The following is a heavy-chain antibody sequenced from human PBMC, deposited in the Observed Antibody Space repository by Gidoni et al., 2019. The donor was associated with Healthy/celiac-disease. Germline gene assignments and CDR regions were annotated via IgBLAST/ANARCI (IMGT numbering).Heavy chain of an antibody. CDR2: ISGNGGNT. CDR1: GFTFRSYA. D-gene: IGHD2-15*01. V-gene: IGHV3-23*01. J-gene: IGHJ4*02. Sequence: EVQLLESGGGLVQPGGSLRLSCAASGFTFRSYAMNWVRQAPGKGLEWVSSISGNGGNTDYADSVKGRFTISRDNSKNTLYLQMNSLRAEDTAVYYCAKPGVVVMYSDPYYFDYWGQGTLVTVSS. CDR3: AKPGVVVMYSDPYYFDY.